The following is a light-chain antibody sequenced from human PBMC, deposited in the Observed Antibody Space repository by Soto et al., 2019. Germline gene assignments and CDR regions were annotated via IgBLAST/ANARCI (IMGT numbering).Light chain of an antibody. Sequence: QLVLTQSPSASASLGASVNLTCTLSSEHSSYSIAWNQEQPEKGPRFLMKLNYHGSHIKRYGIPDRFSSSSSGAERYLTISSLQPEDDADYYCQTWNTGIRVFGGGTKLTVL. CDR2: LNYHGSH. CDR1: SEHSSYS. J-gene: IGLJ3*02. CDR3: QTWNTGIRV. V-gene: IGLV4-69*01.